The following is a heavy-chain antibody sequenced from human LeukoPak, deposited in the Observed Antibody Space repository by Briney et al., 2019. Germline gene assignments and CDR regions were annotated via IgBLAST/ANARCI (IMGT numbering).Heavy chain of an antibody. D-gene: IGHD3-22*01. CDR3: ARAGYYYDSSGYLFDY. CDR2: INHSGST. CDR1: GVSFSGYY. Sequence: PSETLSLTCAVYGVSFSGYYWSWIRQPPGKGLEWIGEINHSGSTNYNPSLKSRVTISVDTSKNQFSLKLSSVTAADTAEYYCARAGYYYDSSGYLFDYWGQGTLVTVSS. J-gene: IGHJ4*02. V-gene: IGHV4-34*01.